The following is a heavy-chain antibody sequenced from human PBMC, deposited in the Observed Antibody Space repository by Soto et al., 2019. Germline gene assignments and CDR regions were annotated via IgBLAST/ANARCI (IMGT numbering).Heavy chain of an antibody. CDR2: IWEDGSEE. D-gene: IGHD2-2*03. CDR3: AREPDGSLSVLDS. CDR1: GFIFSNSL. Sequence: QVQLVESGGGVVQPGRSLRLSCAASGFIFSNSLMHWVRQAPCKGREWVAFIWEDGSEEYYADSVKGRLTISRDNSMNTLCLQMDRLRADDMAVYYCAREPDGSLSVLDSWGQGTLVSVSS. J-gene: IGHJ5*01. V-gene: IGHV3-33*01.